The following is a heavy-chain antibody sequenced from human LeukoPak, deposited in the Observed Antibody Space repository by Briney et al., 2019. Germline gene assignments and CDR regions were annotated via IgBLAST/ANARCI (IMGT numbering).Heavy chain of an antibody. CDR1: GFTFSSYW. Sequence: GSLRLSCVASGFTFSSYWMHWVRQDPRKGLVWVSRINGDGRNINYADSVRGRFTISRDNAKNTLYLQMNTLRVEDTAVYYCARDKGYSFYNAFDIWGQGTMVTVSS. CDR2: INGDGRNI. J-gene: IGHJ3*02. V-gene: IGHV3-74*01. D-gene: IGHD5-18*01. CDR3: ARDKGYSFYNAFDI.